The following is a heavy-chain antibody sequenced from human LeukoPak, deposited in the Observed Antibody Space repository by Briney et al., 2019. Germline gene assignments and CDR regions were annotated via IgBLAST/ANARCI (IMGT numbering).Heavy chain of an antibody. CDR1: GGSISGYY. CDR2: IYYSGTT. Sequence: SETLSLTCTVPGGSISGYYGSWIRQPPGKGLEWIGYIYYSGTTTYNPSLKSRVTISVDTSKNQFSLKLSSVTAADTAVYYCASRYSSGWYGWGQGTLVTVSS. CDR3: ASRYSSGWYG. D-gene: IGHD6-19*01. V-gene: IGHV4-59*08. J-gene: IGHJ4*02.